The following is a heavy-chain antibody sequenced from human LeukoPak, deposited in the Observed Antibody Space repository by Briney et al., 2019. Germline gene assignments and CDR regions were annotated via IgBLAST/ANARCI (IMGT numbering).Heavy chain of an antibody. CDR1: GGSFSGYY. D-gene: IGHD5-12*01. Sequence: PSETPSLTCAVYGGSFSGYYWSWIRHPPGKGLEWIGEINHSGSTNYNPSLTSRVTISVDTSKNQFSLKLSSVTAADTAVYYCASFGYSGGYWGQGTLVTVSS. CDR3: ASFGYSGGY. CDR2: INHSGST. V-gene: IGHV4-34*01. J-gene: IGHJ4*02.